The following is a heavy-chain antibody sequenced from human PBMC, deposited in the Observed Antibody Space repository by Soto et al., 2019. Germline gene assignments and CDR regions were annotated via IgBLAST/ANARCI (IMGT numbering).Heavy chain of an antibody. CDR1: GFTFSSYW. J-gene: IGHJ3*02. CDR3: ASAGGHYDFWSGYYPGAFDI. Sequence: EVQLVESGGGLVQPGGSLRLSCAASGFTFSSYWMSWVRQAPGKGLEWVANIKQDGSEKYYVDSVKGRFTISRDNAKNSLYLQMNSLRAEDTAVYYCASAGGHYDFWSGYYPGAFDIWGQGTMVTVSS. D-gene: IGHD3-3*01. V-gene: IGHV3-7*01. CDR2: IKQDGSEK.